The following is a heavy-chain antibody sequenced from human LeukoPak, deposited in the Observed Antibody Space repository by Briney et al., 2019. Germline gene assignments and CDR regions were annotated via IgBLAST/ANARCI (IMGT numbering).Heavy chain of an antibody. CDR2: ISGSGGST. V-gene: IGHV3-23*01. CDR3: AKGYGDYPPDGEYFQH. Sequence: GGSLRLSCAASGFTFSSYAMSWVRQAPGKGLEWVSAISGSGGSTYYADSVKGRFTISRDNSKNTLYLQMNSLRAEDTAVYYCAKGYGDYPPDGEYFQHWGQGTLVTVSS. CDR1: GFTFSSYA. D-gene: IGHD4-17*01. J-gene: IGHJ1*01.